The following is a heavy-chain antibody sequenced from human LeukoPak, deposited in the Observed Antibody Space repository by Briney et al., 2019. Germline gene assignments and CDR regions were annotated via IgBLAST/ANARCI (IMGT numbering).Heavy chain of an antibody. D-gene: IGHD6-19*01. CDR3: AKAPASGWYYFDY. CDR1: GFTFNTYA. Sequence: GGSLRLSCAASGFTFNTYAMSWVRQAPGKGLEWVSAISGNGGSTYYADSVKGRFTISRDNSKNTLYLQMNSLRAEDTAVYYCAKAPASGWYYFDYWGQGTLVTVSS. J-gene: IGHJ4*02. CDR2: ISGNGGST. V-gene: IGHV3-23*01.